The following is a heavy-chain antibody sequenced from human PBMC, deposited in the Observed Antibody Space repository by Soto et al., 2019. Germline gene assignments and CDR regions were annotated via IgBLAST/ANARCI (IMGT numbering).Heavy chain of an antibody. V-gene: IGHV1-46*01. CDR1: GYTFTSYS. J-gene: IGHJ6*02. Sequence: VKVSCKASGYTFTSYSMHWVRQAPGQGLEWMGIINPSSGRTSYAQNFQGRVTMTSDTSTSIVYMEMSSLKSEDTAVYYCARDHNFGFILYAMDVWGQGTTVTVSS. D-gene: IGHD2-15*01. CDR3: ARDHNFGFILYAMDV. CDR2: INPSSGRT.